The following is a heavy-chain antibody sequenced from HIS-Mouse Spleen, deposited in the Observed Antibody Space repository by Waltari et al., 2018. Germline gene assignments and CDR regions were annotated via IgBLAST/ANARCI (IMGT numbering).Heavy chain of an antibody. CDR2: IYYSGST. Sequence: QLQLQESGPGLVKPSETLSLTCTVSGGSISSSSYYWGWIRQPPGEGLEWIGGIYYSGSTDYNPSLKSRVTRSVDTSKNQFSLKLSSVTAADTAVYYCAREIPYSSSWYDWYFDLWGRGTLVTVSS. D-gene: IGHD6-13*01. V-gene: IGHV4-39*07. CDR1: GGSISSSSYY. CDR3: AREIPYSSSWYDWYFDL. J-gene: IGHJ2*01.